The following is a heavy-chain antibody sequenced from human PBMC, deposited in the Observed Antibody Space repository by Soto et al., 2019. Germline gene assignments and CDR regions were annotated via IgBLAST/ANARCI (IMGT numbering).Heavy chain of an antibody. D-gene: IGHD5-18*01. V-gene: IGHV3-9*01. CDR3: AKAGYSYGPYSYYYGMDG. CDR2: ISWNSGSI. CDR1: GFTFDDYA. Sequence: EVQLVESGGGLVQPGRSLRLSCAASGFTFDDYAMHWVRQAPGKGLEWFSGISWNSGSIGYADSVKGRFTISRDNDKNSLYLQMSSLSAEDTALSSWAKAGYSYGPYSYYYGMDGWGRRSTDTVS. J-gene: IGHJ6*02.